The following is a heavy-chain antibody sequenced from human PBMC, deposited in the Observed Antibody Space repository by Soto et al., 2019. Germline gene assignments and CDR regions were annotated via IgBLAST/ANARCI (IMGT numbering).Heavy chain of an antibody. V-gene: IGHV3-33*01. CDR3: ATTHVPPMVHLYYYYGMDV. CDR1: GFTFSSYG. D-gene: IGHD3-10*01. Sequence: QVQLVESGGGVVQPGRSLRLSCAASGFTFSSYGMHWVRQAPGKGLEWVAVIWYDGSNKYYADSVKGRFTISRDNSKNTLYLQMNSLRAEDTAVYYCATTHVPPMVHLYYYYGMDVWGQGTTVTVSS. CDR2: IWYDGSNK. J-gene: IGHJ6*02.